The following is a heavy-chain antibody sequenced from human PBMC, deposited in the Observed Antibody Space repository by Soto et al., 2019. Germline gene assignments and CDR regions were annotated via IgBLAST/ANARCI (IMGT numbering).Heavy chain of an antibody. V-gene: IGHV4-59*01. Sequence: SLTCTVSGGSITSSYWSWIRRPPGKGLAWIAYIYDTGISGYTPSTSYNPSLKSRVTMSVDTSKSQFSLKLTSVTAADTAVYYCARGEDAFFYYGLDVWGQGITVTVSS. CDR1: GGSITSSY. J-gene: IGHJ6*02. CDR2: IYDTGISGYTPST. CDR3: ARGEDAFFYYGLDV.